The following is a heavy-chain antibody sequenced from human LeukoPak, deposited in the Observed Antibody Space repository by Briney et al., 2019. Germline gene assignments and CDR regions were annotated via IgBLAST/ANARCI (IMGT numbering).Heavy chain of an antibody. V-gene: IGHV3-48*03. CDR3: VRGWSWAFEM. J-gene: IGHJ3*02. D-gene: IGHD3-10*01. Sequence: PGGSLRLSCAASGFTFSRYNMNWVRQAPGKGLEWVSYITSSASTTLYADSVKGRFTISRDNAKNSLYLQLNTLSADDTALYYCVRGWSWAFEMWGQGTVVTVSS. CDR2: ITSSASTT. CDR1: GFTFSRYN.